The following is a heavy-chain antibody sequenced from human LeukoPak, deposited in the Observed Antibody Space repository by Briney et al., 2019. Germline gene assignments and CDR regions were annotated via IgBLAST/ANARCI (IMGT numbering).Heavy chain of an antibody. CDR3: ARDFGSSWTGFDY. CDR1: GFTFDDYG. Sequence: PGGSLRLSCAASGFTFDDYGMSWVRQAPRKGLEWVSGITWNGGSTGYADSVKGRFTISRDNAKNSLYLQMNSLRAEDTALYYCARDFGSSWTGFDYWGQGTLVTVSS. CDR2: ITWNGGST. D-gene: IGHD6-13*01. V-gene: IGHV3-20*04. J-gene: IGHJ4*02.